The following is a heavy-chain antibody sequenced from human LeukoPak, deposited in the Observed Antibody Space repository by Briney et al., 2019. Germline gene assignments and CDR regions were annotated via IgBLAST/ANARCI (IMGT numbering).Heavy chain of an antibody. CDR1: GFTFSGHA. V-gene: IGHV3-23*01. CDR2: ISGSSGRT. D-gene: IGHD6-19*01. Sequence: GGSLRLSCAASGFTFSGHAMSWVRQAPVKGLEWVSAISGSSGRTYYADSVKGRFTISRDNSKNTLYLQMNSLRVEDTAVYYCAKGPLTEVAGTTWDYWGQGTLVTVSS. CDR3: AKGPLTEVAGTTWDY. J-gene: IGHJ4*02.